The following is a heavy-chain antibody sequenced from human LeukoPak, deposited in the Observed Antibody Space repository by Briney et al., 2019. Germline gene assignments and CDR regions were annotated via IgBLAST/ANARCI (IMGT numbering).Heavy chain of an antibody. D-gene: IGHD2-2*01. Sequence: SETLSLTCTVSGDSICSYYWSWMRQPPGKGLEWIGYIYYSGSTNYNPSLKSRVTISVDTSKNQFSLKLSSVTAAVTAVYYCARAQARRWGVVHDYWGQGTLVTVSS. CDR2: IYYSGST. J-gene: IGHJ4*02. CDR1: GDSICSYY. V-gene: IGHV4-59*01. CDR3: ARAQARRWGVVHDY.